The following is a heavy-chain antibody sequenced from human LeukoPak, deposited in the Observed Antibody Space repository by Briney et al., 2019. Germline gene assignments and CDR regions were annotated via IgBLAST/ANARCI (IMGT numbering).Heavy chain of an antibody. V-gene: IGHV4-61*02. CDR2: IYTSGST. CDR3: ARESSGWFFDY. Sequence: SETLSLTCTVSGGSISSSSYYWSWIRQPAGKGLEWIGRIYTSGSTKYNPSLKSRVTMSVDTSKNQFSLKLSSVTAADTAVYYCARESSGWFFDYWGQGTLVTVSS. CDR1: GGSISSSSYY. D-gene: IGHD6-19*01. J-gene: IGHJ4*02.